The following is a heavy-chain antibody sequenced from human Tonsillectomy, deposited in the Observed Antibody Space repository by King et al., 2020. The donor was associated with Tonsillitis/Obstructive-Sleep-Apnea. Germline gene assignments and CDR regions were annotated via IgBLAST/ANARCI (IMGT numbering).Heavy chain of an antibody. CDR3: ARVAIFGVVPSFDY. D-gene: IGHD3-3*01. Sequence: LPLQESGPGLVKPSETLSLTCTVSGGSVSSGSYYWSWIRPPPGKGLEWIGYIYYSGSPNYNPSLKSRVTISVDTSKNQFSLNLTSVTAADTAVYYCARVAIFGVVPSFDYWGQGTLVTVSS. CDR1: GGSVSSGSYY. CDR2: IYYSGSP. V-gene: IGHV4-61*01. J-gene: IGHJ4*02.